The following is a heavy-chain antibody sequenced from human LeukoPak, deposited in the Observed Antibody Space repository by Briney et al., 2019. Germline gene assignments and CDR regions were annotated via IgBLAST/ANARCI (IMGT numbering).Heavy chain of an antibody. V-gene: IGHV3-30*04. Sequence: EGSLRLSCAASGFTFSSYAMHWVRQAPGKGPEWVAVISYDGSNKYYADSVKGRFTISRDNSKNTLYLQMNSLRAEDTAVYYCASAYSSSLGADYWGQGTLVTVSS. D-gene: IGHD6-6*01. CDR1: GFTFSSYA. J-gene: IGHJ4*02. CDR2: ISYDGSNK. CDR3: ASAYSSSLGADY.